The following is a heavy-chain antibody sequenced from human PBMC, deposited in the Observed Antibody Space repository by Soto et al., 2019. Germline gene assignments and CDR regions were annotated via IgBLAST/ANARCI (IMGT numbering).Heavy chain of an antibody. V-gene: IGHV3-30*18. CDR2: ISYDGSNK. Sequence: LRLSCAASGFTFSSYGMHWVRQAPGKGLEWVAVISYDGSNKYYADSVKGRFTISRDNSKNTLYLQMNSLRAEDTAVYYCAKDGDGIEAAGTGYYFDYWGQGTMVTVYS. J-gene: IGHJ4*02. CDR3: AKDGDGIEAAGTGYYFDY. D-gene: IGHD6-13*01. CDR1: GFTFSSYG.